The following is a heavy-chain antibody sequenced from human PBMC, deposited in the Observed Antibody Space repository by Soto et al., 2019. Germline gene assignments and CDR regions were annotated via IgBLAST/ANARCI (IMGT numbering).Heavy chain of an antibody. CDR3: ARDSGYYYASSGYYYISEYFQH. CDR1: GGSISSGGYY. Sequence: SETLSLTCTVSGGSISSGGYYWSWIRQHPGKGLEWIGYIYYSGSTYYNPSLKSRVTISVDTSKNQFSLKLSSVTAADTAVYYCARDSGYYYASSGYYYISEYFQHWGQGTLVTVSA. V-gene: IGHV4-31*03. J-gene: IGHJ1*01. CDR2: IYYSGST. D-gene: IGHD3-22*01.